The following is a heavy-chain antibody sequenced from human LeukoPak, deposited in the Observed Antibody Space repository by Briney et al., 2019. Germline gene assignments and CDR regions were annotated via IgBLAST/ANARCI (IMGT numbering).Heavy chain of an antibody. D-gene: IGHD6-13*01. V-gene: IGHV3-48*01. CDR3: AREARYSSSWYADY. Sequence: QPGGSLRLSCAASGFTFSSYSMSWVRQAPGKGLKWVSYISSSSSTIYYADSVKGRFTISRDNAKNSLYLQMNSLRAEDTAVYYCAREARYSSSWYADYWGQGTLVTVSS. CDR2: ISSSSSTI. CDR1: GFTFSSYS. J-gene: IGHJ4*02.